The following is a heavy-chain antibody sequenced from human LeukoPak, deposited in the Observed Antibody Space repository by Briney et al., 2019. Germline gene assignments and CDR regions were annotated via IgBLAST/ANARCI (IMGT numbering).Heavy chain of an antibody. D-gene: IGHD3-3*01. CDR2: ISYDGSNK. CDR3: ARPSAYYDFWTDNYFDY. CDR1: GFTFSSYA. J-gene: IGHJ4*02. V-gene: IGHV3-30*04. Sequence: GGSLRLSCAASGFTFSSYAMHWVRQAPGKGLEWVAVISYDGSNKYYADSVKGRFTISSDNSKNTLYLQMNSLRAEDTAVYYCARPSAYYDFWTDNYFDYWGQGTLVTVSS.